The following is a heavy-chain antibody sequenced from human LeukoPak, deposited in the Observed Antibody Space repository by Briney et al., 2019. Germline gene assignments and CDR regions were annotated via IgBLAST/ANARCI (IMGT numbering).Heavy chain of an antibody. J-gene: IGHJ6*03. CDR3: ARASRWGSYRYSDPLGDTRLYYMDV. CDR2: IYHSGST. D-gene: IGHD3-16*02. V-gene: IGHV4-38-2*02. Sequence: SETLSLTCTVSGYSISSGYYWGWIRQPPGKGLEWIGSIYHSGSTYYNPSLKSRVTISVDTSKNQFSLKLSSVTAADTAVYYCARASRWGSYRYSDPLGDTRLYYMDVWGKGTTVTVSS. CDR1: GYSISSGYY.